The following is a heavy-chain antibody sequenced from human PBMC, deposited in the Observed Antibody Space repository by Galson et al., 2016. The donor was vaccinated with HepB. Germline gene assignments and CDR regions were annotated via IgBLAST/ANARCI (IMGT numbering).Heavy chain of an antibody. Sequence: SVKVSCKASGYTFTSYEINWVRQAPGQGLEWMGWVSANNGNANYAEKLRGRVTLTTDTSTTTAYLELRSLSSDDTAVYYCAREYRTSWYVDYWGQGTLVTVSS. D-gene: IGHD6-13*01. CDR2: VSANNGNA. CDR3: AREYRTSWYVDY. V-gene: IGHV1-18*04. CDR1: GYTFTSYE. J-gene: IGHJ4*02.